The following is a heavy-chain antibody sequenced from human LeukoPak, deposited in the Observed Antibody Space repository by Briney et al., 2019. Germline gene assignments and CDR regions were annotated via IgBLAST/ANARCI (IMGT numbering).Heavy chain of an antibody. CDR3: ARDIVVVPAATFSSGWYSYYYGMDV. CDR1: GYTFTSYG. Sequence: ASVNVSCRASGYTFTSYGISCVRQDPGRGLEGMVWISACNGNTTYAQKLQGRVTMTTDTSTSTAYMELRSLRSDDTAVYYCARDIVVVPAATFSSGWYSYYYGMDVWGQGTTVTVSS. CDR2: ISACNGNT. J-gene: IGHJ6*02. V-gene: IGHV1-18*04. D-gene: IGHD2-2*01.